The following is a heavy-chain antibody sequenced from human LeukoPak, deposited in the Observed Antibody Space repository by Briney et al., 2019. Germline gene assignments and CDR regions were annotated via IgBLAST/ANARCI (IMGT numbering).Heavy chain of an antibody. CDR3: ARGARAGYNLEPFDY. V-gene: IGHV4-59*08. D-gene: IGHD5-24*01. CDR2: IYSSGNT. J-gene: IGHJ4*02. Sequence: SETLSLTCTVSGGSITNYYWSWIRQSPGKGLEWIAYIYSSGNTNYNPSLQSRVTISVDTSKNQFSLKLSSVTAADTAVYYCARGARAGYNLEPFDYWGQGTLVTVSS. CDR1: GGSITNYY.